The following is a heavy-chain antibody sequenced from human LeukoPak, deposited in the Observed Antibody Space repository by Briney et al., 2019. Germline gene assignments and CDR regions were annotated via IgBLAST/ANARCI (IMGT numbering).Heavy chain of an antibody. D-gene: IGHD2-15*01. CDR1: GYTFTGYY. J-gene: IGHJ5*01. Sequence: ASVKVSCKASGYTFTGYYMHWVRQAPGQGLEWMGWIIPDSGGTNYAQKFQGRVTMTRDTSISTAYMELSRLRSDDTAVYYCARVPRSGGSCFDFWGQGTLVTVSS. V-gene: IGHV1-2*02. CDR2: IIPDSGGT. CDR3: ARVPRSGGSCFDF.